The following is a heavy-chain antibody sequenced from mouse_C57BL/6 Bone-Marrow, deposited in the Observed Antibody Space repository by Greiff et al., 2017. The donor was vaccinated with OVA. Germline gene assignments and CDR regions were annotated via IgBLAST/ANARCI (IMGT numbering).Heavy chain of an antibody. D-gene: IGHD1-1*01. J-gene: IGHJ3*01. V-gene: IGHV1-61*01. Sequence: QVQLKQPGAELVRPGSSVKLSCKASGYTFTSYWMDWVKQRPGQGLEWIGNIYPSDSETHYNQKFKDKATLTVDKSSSTAYMQLSSLTSEDSAVYYCARCDYYGSRFAYWGQGTLVTVSA. CDR2: IYPSDSET. CDR3: ARCDYYGSRFAY. CDR1: GYTFTSYW.